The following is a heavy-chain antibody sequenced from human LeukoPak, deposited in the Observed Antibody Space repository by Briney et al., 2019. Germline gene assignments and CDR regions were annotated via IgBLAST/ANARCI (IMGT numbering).Heavy chain of an antibody. J-gene: IGHJ3*02. D-gene: IGHD3-22*01. CDR3: ARGRTTMILVVDAFDI. CDR1: GYTFTSYC. CDR2: ISAYNGNT. V-gene: IGHV1-18*01. Sequence: GASVKVSCKASGYTFTSYCIRWVRQAPGQGLEWMGWISAYNGNTNYAQKLQGRVTMTTDTSTSPAYLEPRSLRSDDTAVYYCARGRTTMILVVDAFDIWGQGTMVTVSS.